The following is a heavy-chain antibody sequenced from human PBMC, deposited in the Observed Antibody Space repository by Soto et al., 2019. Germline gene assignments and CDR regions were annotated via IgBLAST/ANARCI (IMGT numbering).Heavy chain of an antibody. CDR1: GGSISGGDYY. D-gene: IGHD3-10*01. CDR3: ARTNVLLWFGESPGYFDY. V-gene: IGHV4-30-4*01. CDR2: IYYSGST. Sequence: PSETLSLTCTVSGGSISGGDYYWSWIRQPPGKGLEWIGYIYYSGSTYYNPSLKSRVTISVDTSKNQFSLKLSSVTAADTAVYYCARTNVLLWFGESPGYFDYWGQGTLVTVSS. J-gene: IGHJ4*02.